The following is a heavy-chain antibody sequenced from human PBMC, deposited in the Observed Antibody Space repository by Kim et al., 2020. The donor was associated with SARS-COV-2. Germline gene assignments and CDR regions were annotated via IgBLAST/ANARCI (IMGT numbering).Heavy chain of an antibody. CDR3: ATLGPDYAVDN. Sequence: GGSLRLSCAASGFTFSSYAMSWVRQAPGKGLEWVSNVTANGGSTFYADSVKGRFTISRDNTKNTLYVQMNSLTVEDSAIYYCATLGPDYAVDNWGTGALV. V-gene: IGHV3-23*01. CDR2: VTANGGST. D-gene: IGHD4-17*01. J-gene: IGHJ4*02. CDR1: GFTFSSYA.